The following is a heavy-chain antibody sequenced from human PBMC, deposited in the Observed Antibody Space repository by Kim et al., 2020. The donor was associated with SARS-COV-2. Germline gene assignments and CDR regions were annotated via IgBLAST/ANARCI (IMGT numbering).Heavy chain of an antibody. Sequence: GGSLRLSCTASGFTFGDYAMSWVRQAPGKGLEWVGFIRSKAYGGTTEYAASVKGRFTISRDDSKSIAYLQMNSLKTEDTAVYYCTRDYYDSSGFDAFDIWGQGTMVTVSS. J-gene: IGHJ3*02. CDR2: IRSKAYGGTT. CDR1: GFTFGDYA. V-gene: IGHV3-49*04. CDR3: TRDYYDSSGFDAFDI. D-gene: IGHD3-22*01.